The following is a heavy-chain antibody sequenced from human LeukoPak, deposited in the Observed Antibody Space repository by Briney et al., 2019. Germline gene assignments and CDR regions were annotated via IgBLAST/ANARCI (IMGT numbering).Heavy chain of an antibody. Sequence: PGGSLRLSCAASGFTFSDYAMTWVRQAPGKGLEWVSTISHSGGDTYYADSVKGRFTISRDNSKSTLSLQMSSLRAEDTAMYYCAKVPYSDYGSGRPPFMDVWGQGTTVAVSS. V-gene: IGHV3-23*01. D-gene: IGHD3-10*01. CDR2: ISHSGGDT. J-gene: IGHJ6*02. CDR1: GFTFSDYA. CDR3: AKVPYSDYGSGRPPFMDV.